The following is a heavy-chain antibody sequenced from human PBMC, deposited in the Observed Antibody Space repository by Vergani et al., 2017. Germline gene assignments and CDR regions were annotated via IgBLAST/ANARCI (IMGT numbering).Heavy chain of an antibody. D-gene: IGHD6-13*01. Sequence: QAQLQESGPGLVKPSETLSLTCHVFGVSVTDYNCNWIRQAPGKGLEWIGSLSTTGGATHASHNPSLKRRVSISVDTSKSQFSLRLTSVTATDSAIYYWAGDTHSWQRADRWGQGLLVSVSS. CDR3: AGDTHSWQRADR. V-gene: IGHV4-59*02. CDR1: GVSVTDYN. CDR2: LSTTGGA. J-gene: IGHJ5*02.